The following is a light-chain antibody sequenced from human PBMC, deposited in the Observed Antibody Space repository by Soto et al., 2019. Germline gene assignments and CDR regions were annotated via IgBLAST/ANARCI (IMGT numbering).Light chain of an antibody. CDR2: LGS. J-gene: IGKJ1*01. CDR1: RSLVHSDGNIY. CDR3: MQPLQSWT. V-gene: IGKV2-28*01. Sequence: DVVLTQSPLSLSVTLGQPASISCGSSRSLVHSDGNIYLIWFQQRPGQSPQLLIYLGSNRASGVPDRFSGSGSGTDFTLKISRVEAEDVGVYYCMQPLQSWTFGQGTKVDIK.